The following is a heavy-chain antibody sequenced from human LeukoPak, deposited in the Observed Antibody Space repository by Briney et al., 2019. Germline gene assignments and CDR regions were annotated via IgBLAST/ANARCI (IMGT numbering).Heavy chain of an antibody. D-gene: IGHD4-23*01. Sequence: SETLSLTCAVYSGSFSGYYWSWIRQPPGKGLEWIGEINHSGSTNYNPSLKSRVTISVDTSKNQFSLKLSSVAAADTAVYYCARAVYGGNYGGYYMDVWGKGTTVTVSS. CDR2: INHSGST. CDR1: SGSFSGYY. J-gene: IGHJ6*03. CDR3: ARAVYGGNYGGYYMDV. V-gene: IGHV4-34*01.